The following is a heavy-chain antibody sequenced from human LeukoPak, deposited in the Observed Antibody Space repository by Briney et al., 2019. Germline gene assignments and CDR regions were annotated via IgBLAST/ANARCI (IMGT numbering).Heavy chain of an antibody. CDR2: ISGSGGRT. Sequence: GGSLRLSCVASGFTFSSYVMSWVRQAPGKGLEWVSAISGSGGRTYYADSVKGRFTISRDNSKNTLYLQMNSLRAEDTAVYYCAKVTFEGVDPWGQGTLVSVSS. CDR3: AKVTFEGVDP. D-gene: IGHD2/OR15-2a*01. V-gene: IGHV3-23*01. J-gene: IGHJ5*02. CDR1: GFTFSSYV.